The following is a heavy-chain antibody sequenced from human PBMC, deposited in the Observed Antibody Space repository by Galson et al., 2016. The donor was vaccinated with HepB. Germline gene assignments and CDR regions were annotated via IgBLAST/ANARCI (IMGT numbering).Heavy chain of an antibody. CDR1: GDSVSNTNYY. CDR2: VYYRGTT. D-gene: IGHD1-26*01. Sequence: SETLSLTCSVSGDSVSNTNYYWGWIRQPPGKGLEWIASVYYRGTTYYNPSLKSRVTISVDMSKNQFSLKLSSVTAADTAVYHCARHGSGSLPPFDYWGQGTLVTVSS. CDR3: ARHGSGSLPPFDY. V-gene: IGHV4-39*01. J-gene: IGHJ4*02.